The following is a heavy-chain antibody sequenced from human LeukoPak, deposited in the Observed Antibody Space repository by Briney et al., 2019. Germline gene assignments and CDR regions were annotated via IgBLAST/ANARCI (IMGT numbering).Heavy chain of an antibody. CDR1: GGSFSGYY. CDR2: INHSGST. V-gene: IGHV4-34*01. D-gene: IGHD6-19*01. Sequence: SETLSLTCAVYGGSFSGYYWSWIRQPPGKGLEWIGEINHSGSTNYNPSLKSRVTISVDLSKNQFSLKLTSVTAADTAVYYCARLYSSGWTPFFDYWGQGTLVTVSA. CDR3: ARLYSSGWTPFFDY. J-gene: IGHJ4*02.